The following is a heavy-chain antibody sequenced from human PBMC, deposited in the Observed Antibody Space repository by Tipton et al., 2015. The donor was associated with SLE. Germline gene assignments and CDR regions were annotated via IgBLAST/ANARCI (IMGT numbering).Heavy chain of an antibody. Sequence: SLRLSCAASGFTFDDYGMSWVRQAPGKGLEWVSHINWNGDSTGYADSVKGRFTISRDNSKNTLYVQMNSLRAEDTAVYYCARDLVGPTGYGMDVWGQGTTVTVSS. CDR1: GFTFDDYG. CDR3: ARDLVGPTGYGMDV. CDR2: INWNGDST. V-gene: IGHV3-20*04. D-gene: IGHD1-26*01. J-gene: IGHJ6*02.